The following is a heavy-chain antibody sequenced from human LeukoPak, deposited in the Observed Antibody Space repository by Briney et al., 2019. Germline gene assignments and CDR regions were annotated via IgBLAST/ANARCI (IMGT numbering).Heavy chain of an antibody. J-gene: IGHJ4*02. D-gene: IGHD3-3*01. V-gene: IGHV1-69*01. CDR3: ARAGAYDFWSGYLDSFDY. CDR2: IIPIFGTA. CDR1: GGTFSSYA. Sequence: ASVKVSCKASGGTFSSYAISWVRQAPGQGLEWMGGIIPIFGTANYAQKFQGRVTITADESTSTAYMELSSLRSEDTAVYYCARAGAYDFWSGYLDSFDYWGQGTLVTVS.